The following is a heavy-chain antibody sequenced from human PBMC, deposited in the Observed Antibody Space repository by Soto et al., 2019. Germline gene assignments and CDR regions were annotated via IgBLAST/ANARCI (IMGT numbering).Heavy chain of an antibody. D-gene: IGHD6-19*01. Sequence: GGSLRLSCAASGFTFSSYAMHWVRQAPGKGLEWVAVISYDGSNKYYADSVKGRFTISRDNSKNTLYLQMNSLRAEDTAVYYCARDGHSSGWYNYFDYWGQGTLATVSS. CDR2: ISYDGSNK. CDR1: GFTFSSYA. CDR3: ARDGHSSGWYNYFDY. V-gene: IGHV3-30-3*01. J-gene: IGHJ4*02.